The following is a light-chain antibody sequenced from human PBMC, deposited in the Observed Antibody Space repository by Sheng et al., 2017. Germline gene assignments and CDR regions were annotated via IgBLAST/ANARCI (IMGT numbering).Light chain of an antibody. Sequence: DIQMTQSPSSLSAAVGDRVTINCRASQNIRSYLNWYQQKPGKAPKLLIYAASNLQDGVPSRFSGSGSGTDFTLSIRNLQPEDFATYFCQQSFTSLMYTFGLGDQAGDQT. V-gene: IGKV1-39*01. CDR2: AAS. J-gene: IGKJ2*01. CDR3: QQSFTSLMYT. CDR1: QNIRSY.